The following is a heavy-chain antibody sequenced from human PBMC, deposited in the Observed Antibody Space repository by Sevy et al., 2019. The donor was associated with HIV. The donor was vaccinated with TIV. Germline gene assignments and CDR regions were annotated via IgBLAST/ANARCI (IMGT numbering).Heavy chain of an antibody. Sequence: ASVKVSCKASGYTFTSYDINWVRQATGQGLEWMGWMNPNSGNTGYAQKFQGRVTITRNTSISTAYMELSSLRSEDTAVYYCAGGYYYGSGSSHWDDAFDIWGQGTMVTVSS. D-gene: IGHD3-10*01. CDR1: GYTFTSYD. CDR2: MNPNSGNT. V-gene: IGHV1-8*03. J-gene: IGHJ3*02. CDR3: AGGYYYGSGSSHWDDAFDI.